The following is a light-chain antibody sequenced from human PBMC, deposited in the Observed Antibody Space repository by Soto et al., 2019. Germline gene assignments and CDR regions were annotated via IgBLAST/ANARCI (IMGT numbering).Light chain of an antibody. CDR1: QSVRNN. Sequence: EIVMTQSPGTLCVSPGERVTLSCRASQSVRNNLAWYQQKPGQGPRLLIYDASTRATGIPARFSGSGSGTEFTLTISSLQSEDFAVYYCQQCNDWPWTFGQGTKVDIK. J-gene: IGKJ1*01. V-gene: IGKV3-15*01. CDR3: QQCNDWPWT. CDR2: DAS.